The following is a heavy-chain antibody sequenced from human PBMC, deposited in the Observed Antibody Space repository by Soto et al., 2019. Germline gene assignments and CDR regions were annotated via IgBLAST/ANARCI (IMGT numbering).Heavy chain of an antibody. V-gene: IGHV3-7*01. CDR3: ARNRGYGDYPDY. CDR2: INQDGSEK. J-gene: IGHJ4*02. CDR1: VFTLSSCW. D-gene: IGHD4-17*01. Sequence: EVQVGESGGHLVQPGGSLRLSCEASVFTLSSCWMSWVRQAPGKGLEWVANINQDGSEKFYVDSVKGRFTISRDNAKNSLYLQMNSLRAEDTAVYYCARNRGYGDYPDYWGQGTLVSVSS.